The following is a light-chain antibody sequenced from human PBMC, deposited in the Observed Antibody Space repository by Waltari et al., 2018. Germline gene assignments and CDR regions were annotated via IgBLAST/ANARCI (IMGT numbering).Light chain of an antibody. CDR1: NLGDKY. CDR3: LAWDSSTAV. Sequence: SYKLTQPPSVSVSPGQTASISCSGDNLGDKYTSWYQQKAGQSPVLVIYHDSRRPSGIPDRFSGSTSGTTSSLTIGGTQALDEADYYCLAWDSSTAVFGTGTKLTVL. J-gene: IGLJ1*01. V-gene: IGLV3-1*01. CDR2: HDS.